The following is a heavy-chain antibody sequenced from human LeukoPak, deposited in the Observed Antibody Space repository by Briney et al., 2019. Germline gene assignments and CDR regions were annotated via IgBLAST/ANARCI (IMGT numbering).Heavy chain of an antibody. V-gene: IGHV3-30*18. J-gene: IGHJ4*02. CDR3: AKSDGSSSLFDY. D-gene: IGHD6-6*01. CDR1: GFTFSSYC. CDR2: ISYDGSNK. Sequence: GGSLRLSCAASGFTFSSYCMHWVRQAPGKGLEWVAVISYDGSNKYYADSVKGRFTISRDNSKNTLHLQMNSLRAEDTAVYYCAKSDGSSSLFDYWGQGTLVTVSS.